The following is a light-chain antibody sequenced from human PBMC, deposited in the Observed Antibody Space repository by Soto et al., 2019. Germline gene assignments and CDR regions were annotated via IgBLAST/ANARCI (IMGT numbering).Light chain of an antibody. J-gene: IGKJ3*01. CDR3: QQYGASPLT. V-gene: IGKV3-20*01. Sequence: EIVLTQSPGTLSLSPGERVTLSCRASQNVYINSLAWYQQKPGQTPRLLIYGASTRAAAVPDRFSGSGSGTDFALSIDGLEPEDFAIYYCQQYGASPLTFGPGTRVD. CDR1: QNVYINS. CDR2: GAS.